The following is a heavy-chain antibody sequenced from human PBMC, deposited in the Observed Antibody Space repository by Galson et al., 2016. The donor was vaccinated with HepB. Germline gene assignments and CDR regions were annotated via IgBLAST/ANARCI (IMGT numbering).Heavy chain of an antibody. CDR3: ARGSTLHS. V-gene: IGHV6-1*01. J-gene: IGHJ4*02. D-gene: IGHD1-26*01. CDR2: TYYRSKWYN. Sequence: CAISGDSVSSDSTSWNWIRQSPSRGLEWLGRTYYRSKWYNDYAASVESRININPDTSNNQFSLRLDSVTPEDTAVYYCARGSTLHSWGQGTLVTVSS. CDR1: GDSVSSDSTS.